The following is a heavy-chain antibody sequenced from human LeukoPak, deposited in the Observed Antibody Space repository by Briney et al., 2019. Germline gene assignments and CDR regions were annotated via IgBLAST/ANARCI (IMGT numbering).Heavy chain of an antibody. Sequence: ASVKVSCKASGGTFSSYAINWVRQAPGQGLEWMGGIIPIFGTSNYAQKFQGRVTITADESTSTAYMELSSLRSEDTAVYYCARDRRQQLENWFAPWGQGTLVPVS. CDR1: GGTFSSYA. D-gene: IGHD6-13*01. V-gene: IGHV1-69*13. J-gene: IGHJ5*02. CDR3: ARDRRQQLENWFAP. CDR2: IIPIFGTS.